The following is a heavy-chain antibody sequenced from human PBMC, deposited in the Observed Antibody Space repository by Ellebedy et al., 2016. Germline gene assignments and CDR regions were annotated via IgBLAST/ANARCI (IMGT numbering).Heavy chain of an antibody. CDR2: IKQDGSEK. CDR1: GFTFSNYW. V-gene: IGHV3-7*01. Sequence: GESLKISCAASGFTFSNYWMSWVRQAPGKGLEWVANIKQDGSEKYYVDSVKGRFTISRGNAENSLYLQMNSLRAEDTAVYYCASAPYGSGQYYYMDVWGKGTTVTVSS. D-gene: IGHD3-10*01. CDR3: ASAPYGSGQYYYMDV. J-gene: IGHJ6*03.